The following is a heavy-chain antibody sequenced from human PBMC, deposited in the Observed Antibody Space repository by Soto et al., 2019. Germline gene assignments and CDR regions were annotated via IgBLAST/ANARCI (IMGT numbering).Heavy chain of an antibody. V-gene: IGHV5-51*01. Sequence: GESLKISCKGSGYSFTRHWIVWGRQIPGKSLECMGIIYPGDSDTRYSPSFQGQVTISADKSISTAYLQWSSLKASDTALYYCARHQFGSGSYYYYAMDVWGQGTTVTVSS. CDR2: IYPGDSDT. D-gene: IGHD3-10*01. CDR1: GYSFTRHW. J-gene: IGHJ6*02. CDR3: ARHQFGSGSYYYYAMDV.